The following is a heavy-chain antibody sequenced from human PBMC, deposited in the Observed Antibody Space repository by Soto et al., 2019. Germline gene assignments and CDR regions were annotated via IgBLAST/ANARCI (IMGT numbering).Heavy chain of an antibody. D-gene: IGHD5-18*01. Sequence: QVQLQESGPGLLKPSGTLSVTCAVSGGSISSSNWWNWVRQPPGKGLEWIGEIYHSGSTNYNPSLRSRVTISLDKSKNQFSLRVKSVTAADTAEYYCARAWPSVDSYGSGVMDVWGQGTTATVSS. CDR1: GGSISSSNW. CDR3: ARAWPSVDSYGSGVMDV. V-gene: IGHV4-4*02. CDR2: IYHSGST. J-gene: IGHJ6*02.